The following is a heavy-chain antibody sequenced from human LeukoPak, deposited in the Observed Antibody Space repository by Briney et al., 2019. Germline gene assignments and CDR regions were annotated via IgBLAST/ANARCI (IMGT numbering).Heavy chain of an antibody. D-gene: IGHD2-15*01. Sequence: SETLSLTCAVYGGSFSGYYWSWIRQPPGKGLEWIGEINHSGSTNYNPSLKSRVTISVDTSKNQFSLKLSSVTAADTAVYYCARGIVVVVAAKTDYYYYYYMDVWGKGTTVTVSS. CDR1: GGSFSGYY. J-gene: IGHJ6*03. V-gene: IGHV4-34*01. CDR2: INHSGST. CDR3: ARGIVVVVAAKTDYYYYYYMDV.